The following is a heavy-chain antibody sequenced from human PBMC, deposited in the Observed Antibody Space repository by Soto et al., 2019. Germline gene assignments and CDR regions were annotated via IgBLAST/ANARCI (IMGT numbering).Heavy chain of an antibody. CDR1: GYSFTSYW. J-gene: IGHJ4*02. V-gene: IGHV5-51*01. D-gene: IGHD1-20*01. Sequence: GESLKISRKGSGYSFTSYWIGWVRQMPGKGLEWMGIIYPGDSDTRYSPSFQGQVTISADKSISTAYPQWSSLKAADTCMYYCARLTPIDDGDSSGYWGQGTLVTVSS. CDR3: ARLTPIDDGDSSGY. CDR2: IYPGDSDT.